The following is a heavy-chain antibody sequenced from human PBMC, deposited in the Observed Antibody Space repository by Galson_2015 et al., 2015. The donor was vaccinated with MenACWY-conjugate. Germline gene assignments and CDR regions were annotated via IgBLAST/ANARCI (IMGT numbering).Heavy chain of an antibody. Sequence: LSLTCNVSGGSVRSSNYYWGWLRPPPGEGLGWIGSIYYSGSNNYNPSLKSRFTISVDTSKNRFSLKLSSVTAADTAVYYCARHHYGSGSYYYDVIDYWGQGTLVTVSS. V-gene: IGHV4-39*01. CDR2: IYYSGSN. J-gene: IGHJ4*02. CDR1: GGSVRSSNYY. D-gene: IGHD3-10*01. CDR3: ARHHYGSGSYYYDVIDY.